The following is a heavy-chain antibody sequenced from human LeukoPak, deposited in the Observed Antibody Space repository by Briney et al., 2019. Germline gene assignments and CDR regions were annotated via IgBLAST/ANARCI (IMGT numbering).Heavy chain of an antibody. V-gene: IGHV3-30-3*01. CDR1: GFTFSSYA. CDR3: ARDPYYDSSGYYSNWFDP. D-gene: IGHD3-22*01. J-gene: IGHJ5*02. CDR2: IPYDGSNK. Sequence: GRSLRLSCAASGFTFSSYAMHWVRQAPGKGLEWVAVIPYDGSNKYYADSVKGRFTISRDNSKNTLYLQMNSLRAEDTAVYYCARDPYYDSSGYYSNWFDPWGQGTLVTVSS.